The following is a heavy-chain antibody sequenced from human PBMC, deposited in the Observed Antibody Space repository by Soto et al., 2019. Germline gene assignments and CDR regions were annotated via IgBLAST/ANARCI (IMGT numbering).Heavy chain of an antibody. V-gene: IGHV2-26*01. D-gene: IGHD3-9*01. CDR1: GGSISSGDYY. CDR3: ARMKVDSYQFYYAMDV. CDR2: IFSDNER. Sequence: ETLSLTCTVSGGSISSGDYYWSWIRQPPGKGLEWLAHIFSDNERSYSTSLQGRLTISKDTSGSQVVLSMTNVDPVDTATYYCARMKVDSYQFYYAMDVWGQGTTVTVSS. J-gene: IGHJ6*02.